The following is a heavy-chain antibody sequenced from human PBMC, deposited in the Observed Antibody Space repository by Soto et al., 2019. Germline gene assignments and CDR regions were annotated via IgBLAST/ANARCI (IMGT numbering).Heavy chain of an antibody. V-gene: IGHV3-30*18. Sequence: GGSLRLSCAASGFTFSSYGMHWVRQAPGKGLEWVAVISYDGSNKYYADSVKGRFTISRDNSKNTLYLQMNSLRAEDTAVYYCAKEMVRGVMFPCDYWGQGTLVTVSS. CDR2: ISYDGSNK. CDR3: AKEMVRGVMFPCDY. J-gene: IGHJ4*02. CDR1: GFTFSSYG. D-gene: IGHD3-10*01.